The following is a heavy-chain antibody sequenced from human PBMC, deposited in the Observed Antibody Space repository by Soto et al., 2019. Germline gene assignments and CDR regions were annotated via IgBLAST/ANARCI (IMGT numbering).Heavy chain of an antibody. V-gene: IGHV4-31*03. CDR2: IYYSGST. D-gene: IGHD4-17*01. CDR3: ARDIRTTVTTAFDI. J-gene: IGHJ3*02. CDR1: GGSISSGGYY. Sequence: QVQLQESGPGLVKPSQTLSLTCTVSGGSISSGGYYWSWIRQHPGKGLEWIGYIYYSGSTYYNPSLKSRVTISVDPSQNQFSLKLSSVTAADTAVYYCARDIRTTVTTAFDIWGQGTIVTVSS.